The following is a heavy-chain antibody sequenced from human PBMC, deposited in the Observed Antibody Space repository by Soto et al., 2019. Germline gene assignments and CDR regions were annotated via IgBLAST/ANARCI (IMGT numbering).Heavy chain of an antibody. D-gene: IGHD2-2*01. CDR1: GGSISSYY. Sequence: SETLSLTCTVSGGSISSYYWSWIRQPPGKGLEWIGYTYYSGSTNYNPSLKSRVTISVDTSKNQFSLKLSSVTAADTAVYYCARTGAVVLDYWGPGTLVTVSS. CDR3: ARTGAVVLDY. J-gene: IGHJ4*02. V-gene: IGHV4-59*08. CDR2: TYYSGST.